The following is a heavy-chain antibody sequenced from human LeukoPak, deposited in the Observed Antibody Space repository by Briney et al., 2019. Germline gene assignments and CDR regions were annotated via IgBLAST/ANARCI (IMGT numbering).Heavy chain of an antibody. V-gene: IGHV4-59*01. CDR2: IYYSGST. J-gene: IGHJ4*02. CDR3: ARASQQGLFDY. CDR1: GGSISSYY. Sequence: PSETLSLTCTVSGGSISSYYWSWIRQPPGKGLEWIGYIYYSGSTNYNPSIKSRVTISVDTSKNQFSLKLSSVTAADTAVYYCARASQQGLFDYWGQGTLVTVSS. D-gene: IGHD6-13*01.